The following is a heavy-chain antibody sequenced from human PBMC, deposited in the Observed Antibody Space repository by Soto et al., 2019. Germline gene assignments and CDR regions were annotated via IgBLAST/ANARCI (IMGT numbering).Heavy chain of an antibody. CDR3: AIYYYDSSGYYLYSPYFDY. Sequence: ASVKLSCKASGDTFTANYIHWVRQATGQGLEWMGWMNPNSGNTGYAQKFQGRVTMTRNTSISTAYMELSSLRSEDTAVYYCAIYYYDSSGYYLYSPYFDYWGQGTLVTVSS. CDR2: MNPNSGNT. V-gene: IGHV1-8*02. CDR1: GDTFTANY. J-gene: IGHJ4*02. D-gene: IGHD3-22*01.